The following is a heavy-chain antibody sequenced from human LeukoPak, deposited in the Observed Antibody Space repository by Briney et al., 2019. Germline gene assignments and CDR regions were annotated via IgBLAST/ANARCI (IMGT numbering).Heavy chain of an antibody. CDR1: GYTFTSYA. D-gene: IGHD3-16*02. J-gene: IGHJ4*02. Sequence: GASVKVSCKASGYTFTSYAIHWVRQAPGQRLEWMAWINADNGNTKYSQNFQGRVTVTRDTSASTVHMELSSLRSEDTAVYYCARGSLGELSSFDYWGQGTLVTVSS. CDR3: ARGSLGELSSFDY. CDR2: INADNGNT. V-gene: IGHV1-3*01.